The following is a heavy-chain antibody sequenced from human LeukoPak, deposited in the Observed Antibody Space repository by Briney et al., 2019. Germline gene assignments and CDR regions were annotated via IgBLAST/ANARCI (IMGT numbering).Heavy chain of an antibody. CDR2: IYWDDDK. CDR1: GFSLSTSGVG. CDR3: ARNLLRYFVDY. D-gene: IGHD3-9*01. J-gene: IGHJ4*02. V-gene: IGHV2-5*02. Sequence: SGPTLVKPTQTLTPTCTFSGFSLSTSGVGVGWIRQPPGKALEWLALIYWDDDKRYSPSLKSRLTITKDTSKNQVDLTMTNMDPVDTATYYCARNLLRYFVDYWGQGTLVTVSS.